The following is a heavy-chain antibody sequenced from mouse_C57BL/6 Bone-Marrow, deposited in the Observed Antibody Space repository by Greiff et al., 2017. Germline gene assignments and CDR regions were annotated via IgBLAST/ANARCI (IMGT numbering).Heavy chain of an antibody. CDR1: GYTFTGYW. J-gene: IGHJ1*03. V-gene: IGHV1-9*01. CDR3: AREAVYDGYYFWYFDV. CDR2: ILPGSGST. Sequence: VHLVESGAELMKPGASVKLSCKATGYTFTGYWIEWVKQRPGHGLEWIGEILPGSGSTNYNEKFKGKATFTADPSSNTAYMQRSSLTTEDSAIYYGAREAVYDGYYFWYFDVWGTGTTVTVSS. D-gene: IGHD2-3*01.